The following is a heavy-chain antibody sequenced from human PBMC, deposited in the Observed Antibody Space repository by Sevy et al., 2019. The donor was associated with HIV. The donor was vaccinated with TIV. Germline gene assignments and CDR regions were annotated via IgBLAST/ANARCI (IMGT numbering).Heavy chain of an antibody. Sequence: GGSLRLSCAASGFTFSSYSMNWVRQAPGKGLEWVSYISSSSSTIYYADSVKGRFTISRDNAKNSLYLQMNSLRAEDTAVYYCARGGIAAPVDYRGQGTLVTVSS. CDR2: ISSSSSTI. CDR3: ARGGIAAPVDY. V-gene: IGHV3-48*01. J-gene: IGHJ4*02. D-gene: IGHD6-13*01. CDR1: GFTFSSYS.